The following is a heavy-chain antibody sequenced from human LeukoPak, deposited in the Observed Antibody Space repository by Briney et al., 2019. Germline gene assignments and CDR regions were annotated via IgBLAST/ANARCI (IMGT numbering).Heavy chain of an antibody. J-gene: IGHJ2*01. CDR1: GFTFTTSA. CDR3: AAWGSYYYESSSYDKSFDL. Sequence: SVKVSCKASGFTFTTSAMQWVRQALGQRLEWIGWIVVGSGNTNYAQKFQERVTITRDMSTSTAYMELSSLRSGDTAVYYCAAWGSYYYESSSYDKSFDLWGRGTLVTVSS. V-gene: IGHV1-58*02. CDR2: IVVGSGNT. D-gene: IGHD3-22*01.